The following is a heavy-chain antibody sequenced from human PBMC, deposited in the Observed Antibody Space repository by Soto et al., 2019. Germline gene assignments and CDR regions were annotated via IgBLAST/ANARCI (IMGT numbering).Heavy chain of an antibody. Sequence: EVQLVESGGGLVKPGGSLRLSCAASGFTFSSYSLNWVRQAPGKGLEWVSSISSTSTYIYYADSVKGRFTISRDNAKNSLYLQMNSLRVEDTAVYYCARMRYCSSSTCPFDYWGQGTLVTVSS. D-gene: IGHD2-2*01. CDR1: GFTFSSYS. CDR3: ARMRYCSSSTCPFDY. V-gene: IGHV3-21*01. CDR2: ISSTSTYI. J-gene: IGHJ4*02.